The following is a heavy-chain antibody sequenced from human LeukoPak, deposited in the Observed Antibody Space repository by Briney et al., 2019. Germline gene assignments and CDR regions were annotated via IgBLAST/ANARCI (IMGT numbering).Heavy chain of an antibody. Sequence: GGSLRLSCAASGFTFSSYSMNWVRQAPGRGLEWVSSISSSSSYIYYADSVKGRFTISRDNAKNSLYLQMSSLRSEDTAVYYCARGRDIVVVRAFDIWGQGTMVTVSS. V-gene: IGHV3-21*04. CDR3: ARGRDIVVVRAFDI. CDR2: ISSSSSYI. D-gene: IGHD2-15*01. CDR1: GFTFSSYS. J-gene: IGHJ3*02.